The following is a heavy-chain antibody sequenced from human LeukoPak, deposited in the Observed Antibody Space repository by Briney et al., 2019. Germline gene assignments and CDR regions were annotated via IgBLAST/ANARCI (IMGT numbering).Heavy chain of an antibody. J-gene: IGHJ3*02. Sequence: SETLSLTCAVSGGSISSSNWWSWVRQPPGKGLEWIGEINHSGSTNYNPSLKSRVTISVDKSKNQFSLKLSSVTAADTAVYYCARDQCSGGSCYDDAFDIWGQGTMVTVSS. CDR2: INHSGST. V-gene: IGHV4-4*02. CDR3: ARDQCSGGSCYDDAFDI. CDR1: GGSISSSNW. D-gene: IGHD2-15*01.